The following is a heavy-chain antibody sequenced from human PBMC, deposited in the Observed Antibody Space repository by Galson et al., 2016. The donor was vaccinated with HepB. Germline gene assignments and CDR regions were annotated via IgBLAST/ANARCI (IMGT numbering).Heavy chain of an antibody. CDR1: GYTFTNHA. Sequence: SVKVSCKASGYTFTNHAMHWVRQAPGQSLEWMGWINTGKGNTKYSQKFQDRVTITRNTSASTGYMELSNLRSEDTAVYFCARRSTSGNYFGYGGQGVLVTVSS. CDR2: INTGKGNT. D-gene: IGHD1-26*01. CDR3: ARRSTSGNYFGY. J-gene: IGHJ4*02. V-gene: IGHV1-3*04.